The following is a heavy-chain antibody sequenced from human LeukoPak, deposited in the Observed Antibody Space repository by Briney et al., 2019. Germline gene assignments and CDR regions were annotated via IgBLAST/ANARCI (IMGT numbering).Heavy chain of an antibody. V-gene: IGHV3-48*04. CDR1: GFTFSKFP. CDR3: ARDIAMVRGNWFDP. J-gene: IGHJ5*02. CDR2: ISSSSSSTI. D-gene: IGHD3-10*01. Sequence: GGSLRLSCAASGFTFSKFPMGWVRQAPGRGLEWVSSISSSSSSTIYYADSVKGRFTISRDNAKNSLYLQMNSLRAEDTAVYYCARDIAMVRGNWFDPWGQGTLVTVSS.